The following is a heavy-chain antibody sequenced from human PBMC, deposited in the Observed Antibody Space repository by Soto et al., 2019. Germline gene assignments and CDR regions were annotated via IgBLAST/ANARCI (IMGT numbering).Heavy chain of an antibody. CDR3: ARASPRGIAAAGSRRVDY. D-gene: IGHD6-13*01. CDR2: INHSGST. Sequence: QVQLQQWGAGLLKPSETLSLTCAVYGGSFSGYYWSWIRQPPGKGLEWIGEINHSGSTNYNPSLTSRVTISVDTSQTQFSLKLSSVTAADTAVYYCARASPRGIAAAGSRRVDYWGQGTLVTVSS. CDR1: GGSFSGYY. V-gene: IGHV4-34*01. J-gene: IGHJ4*02.